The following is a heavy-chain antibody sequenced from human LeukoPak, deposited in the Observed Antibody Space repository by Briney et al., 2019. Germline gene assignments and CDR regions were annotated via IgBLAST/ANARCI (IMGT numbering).Heavy chain of an antibody. Sequence: GGSLRLSCAASGSTVSSNYMSWVRQAPGKGLEWVSVIYSGGSTYYADSVKGRFTISRDNFKNTLYLQMNSLRAEDTAVYYCARGALSRDGYLDYWGQGTLVTVSS. CDR2: IYSGGST. CDR1: GSTVSSNY. V-gene: IGHV3-53*01. CDR3: ARGALSRDGYLDY. J-gene: IGHJ4*02. D-gene: IGHD5-24*01.